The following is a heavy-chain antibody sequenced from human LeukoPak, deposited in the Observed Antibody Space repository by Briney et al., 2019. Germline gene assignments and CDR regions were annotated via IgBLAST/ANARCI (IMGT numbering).Heavy chain of an antibody. CDR3: ARQGFLEWFHNWFDP. D-gene: IGHD3-3*01. V-gene: IGHV4-39*01. CDR1: GGSISSSSYY. J-gene: IGHJ5*02. Sequence: SETLSLTCTVSGGSISSSSYYWGWIRQPPGKGLEWIGSIYYSGSTYYNPSLKSRVTISVDTSKNQFSLKLSSVTAADTAVYYCARQGFLEWFHNWFDPWGQGTLVTVSS. CDR2: IYYSGST.